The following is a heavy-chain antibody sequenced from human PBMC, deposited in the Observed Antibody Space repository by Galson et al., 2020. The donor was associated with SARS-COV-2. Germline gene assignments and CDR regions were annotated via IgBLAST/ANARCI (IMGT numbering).Heavy chain of an antibody. Sequence: ASVKVSCKASGYTFTSYAMNWVRQAPGQGLEWMGWINTNTGNPTYAQGFTGRFVFSLDTSVSTAYLQISSLRAEDTAVYYCARNPHPAHSSGYYYGDYWGQGTLVTVSS. D-gene: IGHD3-22*01. CDR1: GYTFTSYA. J-gene: IGHJ4*02. CDR2: INTNTGNP. CDR3: ARNPHPAHSSGYYYGDY. V-gene: IGHV7-4-1*02.